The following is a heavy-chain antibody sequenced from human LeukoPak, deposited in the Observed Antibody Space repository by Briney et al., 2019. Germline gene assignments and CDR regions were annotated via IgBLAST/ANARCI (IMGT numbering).Heavy chain of an antibody. CDR1: GFTFSSYG. CDR2: ISYDGSNK. CDR3: AKPPTRRYYDSSGYPARGAFGI. D-gene: IGHD3-22*01. J-gene: IGHJ3*02. Sequence: GGSLRLSCAASGFTFSSYGMHWVRQAPGKGLEWVAVISYDGSNKYYADSVKGRFTISRDNSKNTLYLQMNSLRAEDTAVYYCAKPPTRRYYDSSGYPARGAFGIWGQGTMVTVSS. V-gene: IGHV3-30*18.